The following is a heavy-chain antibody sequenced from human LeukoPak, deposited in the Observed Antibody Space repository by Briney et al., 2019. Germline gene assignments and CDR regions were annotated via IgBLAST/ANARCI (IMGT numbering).Heavy chain of an antibody. CDR2: IYPGDSDT. J-gene: IGHJ3*02. CDR1: GFSFTSYW. Sequence: GESLKISCKGFGFSFTSYWIGWVRQMPGKGLEWMGIIYPGDSDTRYNPSFQGQVTISVDKSIGTAYLQWSSLKASDSAMYYCARPPLGYCSSTSCSPDAFDIWGQGTMVTVSS. V-gene: IGHV5-51*01. CDR3: ARPPLGYCSSTSCSPDAFDI. D-gene: IGHD2-2*01.